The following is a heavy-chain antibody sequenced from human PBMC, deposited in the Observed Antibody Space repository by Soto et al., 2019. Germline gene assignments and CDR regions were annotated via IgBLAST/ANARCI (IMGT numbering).Heavy chain of an antibody. CDR2: ICNSGTT. V-gene: IGHV4-59*08. Sequence: QVQLQESGPTLVKPSETLSLTCTVSGGSIRSYCWTWIRQPPGEGLEWIGCICNSGTTNYNPSLKRRFAISIGTQKNHFSLQLSSVTVADTAFYYCEGGGSIVVAKRRLMDVWGKGTTVTVSS. J-gene: IGHJ6*03. CDR3: EGGGSIVVAKRRLMDV. CDR1: GGSIRSYC. D-gene: IGHD3-22*01.